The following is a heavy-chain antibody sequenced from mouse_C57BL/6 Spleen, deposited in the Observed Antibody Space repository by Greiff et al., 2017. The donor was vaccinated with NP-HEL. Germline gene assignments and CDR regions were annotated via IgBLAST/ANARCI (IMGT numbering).Heavy chain of an antibody. V-gene: IGHV5-4*01. Sequence: EVQVVESGGGLVKPGGSLKLSCAASGFTFSSYAMSWVRQTPEKRLEWVATISDGGSYTYYPDNVKGRFTLSRDNAKNNLYLQMSHLKSEDTAMYYCARDYGSSYGYFDVLGTGTTVTVSS. D-gene: IGHD1-1*01. J-gene: IGHJ1*03. CDR2: ISDGGSYT. CDR1: GFTFSSYA. CDR3: ARDYGSSYGYFDV.